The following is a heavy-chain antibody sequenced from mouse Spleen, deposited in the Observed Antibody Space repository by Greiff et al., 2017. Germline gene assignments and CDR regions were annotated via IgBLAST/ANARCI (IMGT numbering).Heavy chain of an antibody. D-gene: IGHD1-1*01. V-gene: IGHV5-17*01. CDR1: GFTFSDYG. CDR3: ARSITTVVAPFAY. Sequence: EVHLVESGGGLVKPGGSLKLSCAASGFTFSDYGMHWVRQAPEKGLEWVAYISSGSSTIYYADTVKGRFTISRDNAKNTLFLQMTSLRSEDTAMYYCARSITTVVAPFAYWGQGTLVTVSA. J-gene: IGHJ3*01. CDR2: ISSGSSTI.